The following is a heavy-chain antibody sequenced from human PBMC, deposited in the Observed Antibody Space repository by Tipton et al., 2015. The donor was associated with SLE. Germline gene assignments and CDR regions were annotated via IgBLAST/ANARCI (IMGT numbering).Heavy chain of an antibody. CDR2: INPSGGST. CDR3: ARAMIVVRWYFDL. Sequence: QLVQSGAEVKKPGESLRISCKGSEYTFTSYYMHWVRQAPGQGLEWMGIINPSGGSTSYAQKFQGRVTMTRDTSTSTVYMELSSLRSEDTAVYYCARAMIVVRWYFDLWGRGTLVTVSS. V-gene: IGHV1-46*01. D-gene: IGHD3-22*01. J-gene: IGHJ2*01. CDR1: EYTFTSYY.